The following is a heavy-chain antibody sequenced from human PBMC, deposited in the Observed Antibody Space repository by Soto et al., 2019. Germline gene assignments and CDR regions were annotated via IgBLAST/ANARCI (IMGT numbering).Heavy chain of an antibody. V-gene: IGHV4-59*01. CDR2: IYYSGST. J-gene: IGHJ5*02. D-gene: IGHD3-9*01. CDR3: ARAGEKLRYFDWLLLGP. CDR1: GGSISSYY. Sequence: PSETLSLTCTVSGGSISSYYWSWIRQPPGKGLEWIGYIYYSGSTNYNPSLKSRVTISVDTSKNQFSLKLSSVTAADTAVYYCARAGEKLRYFDWLLLGPWGQGTLVTVSS.